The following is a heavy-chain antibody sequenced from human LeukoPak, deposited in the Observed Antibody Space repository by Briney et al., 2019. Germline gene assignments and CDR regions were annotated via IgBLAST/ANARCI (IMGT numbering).Heavy chain of an antibody. V-gene: IGHV4-4*02. CDR3: ARMSATDYYETDY. Sequence: SETLSLTCAVSGDSINNNIWWTWVRQPPGKGLEWIGEIHHGGSTNYKPSLKSRVTISVDKSKNQFSLKLTSVTAADTAIYYCARMSATDYYETDYCGQGALVTVSS. D-gene: IGHD3-9*01. J-gene: IGHJ4*02. CDR1: GDSINNNIW. CDR2: IHHGGST.